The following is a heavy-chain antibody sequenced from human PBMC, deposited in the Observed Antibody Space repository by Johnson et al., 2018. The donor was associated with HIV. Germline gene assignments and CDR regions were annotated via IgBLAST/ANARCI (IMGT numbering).Heavy chain of an antibody. Sequence: VQLVESGGGVVQTGGSLRLSCAASGFTFSSYDMHWVRQATGRGLEWVSGIGTAGDTYYPGSVKGRFTISRENAKNSLYLQLDSLRAGDTALYYCARAKRDYYGSGGVGAFDIWGQGTMVTVSS. CDR3: ARAKRDYYGSGGVGAFDI. CDR1: GFTFSSYD. CDR2: IGTAGDT. D-gene: IGHD3-10*01. V-gene: IGHV3-13*01. J-gene: IGHJ3*02.